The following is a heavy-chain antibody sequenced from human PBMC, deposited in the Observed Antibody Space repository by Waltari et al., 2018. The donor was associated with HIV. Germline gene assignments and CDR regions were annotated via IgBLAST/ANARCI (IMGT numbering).Heavy chain of an antibody. Sequence: QLQLQESGPALVKPSEPLSLTCTVSTGYITQNSYWVWVRQFPGTGLEWIGTVYSNEHTHYTPSLKRLITLSVDTSKNQFSLTLTSLSAADTSLYFCVTLITVTGTIDNWGQGTLVTVSS. D-gene: IGHD6-19*01. CDR2: VYSNEHT. CDR3: VTLITVTGTIDN. CDR1: TGYITQNSY. V-gene: IGHV4-39*01. J-gene: IGHJ4*02.